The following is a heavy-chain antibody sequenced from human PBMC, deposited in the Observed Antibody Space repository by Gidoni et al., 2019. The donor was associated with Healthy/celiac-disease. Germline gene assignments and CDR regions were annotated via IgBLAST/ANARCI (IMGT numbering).Heavy chain of an antibody. CDR1: GWSFSCYY. CDR2: INHSGST. D-gene: IGHD3-10*01. CDR3: ARGHGRFHTMVRGVIAFDY. Sequence: QVQLQQWGAGLLKPSETLSLTCAVYGWSFSCYYWSWIRQPPGKGLEWSGEINHSGSTNYNPSLKSRVTISVDTSKNQFSLKLSSVTAADTAVYYCARGHGRFHTMVRGVIAFDYWGQGTLVTVSS. V-gene: IGHV4-34*01. J-gene: IGHJ4*02.